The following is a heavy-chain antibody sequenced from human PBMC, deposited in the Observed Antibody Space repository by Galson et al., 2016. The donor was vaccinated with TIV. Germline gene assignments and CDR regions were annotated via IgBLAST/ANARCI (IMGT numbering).Heavy chain of an antibody. Sequence: ETLSLTCTVSGYSISSGYYWGWIRQPPGKGLEWIGNIYHTGSTYSNPSLRSRLTMSVDTSKNQFSLILSSVTAADTAVYYCARGNQEYRLISENFFDYWG. CDR2: IYHTGST. CDR3: ARGNQEYRLISENFFDY. CDR1: GYSISSGYY. D-gene: IGHD2-21*02. V-gene: IGHV4-38-2*02. J-gene: IGHJ4*01.